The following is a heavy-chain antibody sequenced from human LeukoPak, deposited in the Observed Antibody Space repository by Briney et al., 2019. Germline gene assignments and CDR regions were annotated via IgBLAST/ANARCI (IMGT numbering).Heavy chain of an antibody. V-gene: IGHV4-39*02. CDR2: IYYGGST. CDR3: ARERGGSSWYFDY. D-gene: IGHD6-13*01. J-gene: IGHJ4*02. Sequence: PSETLSLTCTVSGGSISSSDYYWGWIRQPPGKGLEWIGSIYYGGSTYYNPSLKSRVTISVDTSMGQFSLKLSFVTTADTAVYYCARERGGSSWYFDYWGQGTLVTVSS. CDR1: GGSISSSDYY.